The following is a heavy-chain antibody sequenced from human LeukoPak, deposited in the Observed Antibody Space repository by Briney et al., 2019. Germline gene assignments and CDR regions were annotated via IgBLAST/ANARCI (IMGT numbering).Heavy chain of an antibody. D-gene: IGHD1-26*01. CDR2: IYHDGST. J-gene: IGHJ4*02. CDR3: ARVGTYLDFDY. CDR1: AYSISSGYY. Sequence: SETLSLTCIVSAYSISSGYYWGWIRQPPGKGLEWIGSIYHDGSTYFNPSLKSRVSISVDTSKNQFSLKVHSVTAADTAVFYCARVGTYLDFDYWGLGILVTVSS. V-gene: IGHV4-38-2*02.